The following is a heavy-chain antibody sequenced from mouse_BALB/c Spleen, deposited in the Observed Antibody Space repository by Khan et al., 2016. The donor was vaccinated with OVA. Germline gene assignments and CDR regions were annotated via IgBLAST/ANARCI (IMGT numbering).Heavy chain of an antibody. Sequence: QVQLKESGPGLVAPSQSLSITCTVSGFSFTSYGVHWIRQPPGKGLEWLGVIWTGGNTNYKSALMSRLSISKDNSKSQVFLKMNSLQTDDTAIYYCARDRLRLAMDSWGQGTSVTVSS. CDR3: ARDRLRLAMDS. V-gene: IGHV2-9*02. CDR2: IWTGGNT. CDR1: GFSFTSYG. J-gene: IGHJ4*01. D-gene: IGHD2-4*01.